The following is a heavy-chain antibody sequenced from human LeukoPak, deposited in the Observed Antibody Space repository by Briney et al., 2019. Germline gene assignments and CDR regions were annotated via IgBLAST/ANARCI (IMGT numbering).Heavy chain of an antibody. V-gene: IGHV3-33*06. CDR1: GFTFSSYG. CDR3: AKGESHPKYYFDY. D-gene: IGHD3-10*01. CDR2: IWHDGSNK. J-gene: IGHJ4*02. Sequence: GGSLRLSCAASGFTFSSYGMHWVRQAPGKGLEWVAVIWHDGSNKYYADSVKGRFTISRDNSKNTLYLQMNGLRAEDTAVYYCAKGESHPKYYFDYWGQGTLVTVSS.